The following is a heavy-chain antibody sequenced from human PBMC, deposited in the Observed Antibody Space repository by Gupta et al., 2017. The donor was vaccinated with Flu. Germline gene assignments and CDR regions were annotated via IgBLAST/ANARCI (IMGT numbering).Heavy chain of an antibody. CDR1: GYTFTSYF. V-gene: IGHV1-46*01. CDR3: ARARGSYHKPIDF. D-gene: IGHD1-26*01. Sequence: QVQLVQSGAEMKKPGTSVRVSCKASGYTFTSYFIYWVRQAPGQGLEWMGLVNPNGGRTAYAQKFRGRVTMSSDTSTSKVYMEVSSRRSEDTAVYSCARARGSYHKPIDFCGQGTLVTVSS. CDR2: VNPNGGRT. J-gene: IGHJ4*02.